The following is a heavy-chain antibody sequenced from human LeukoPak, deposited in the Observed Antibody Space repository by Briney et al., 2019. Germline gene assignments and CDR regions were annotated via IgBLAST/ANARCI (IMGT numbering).Heavy chain of an antibody. Sequence: ASVTVSCKASEYTFTGYYMHWVRQAPGQGVEWMGWINPNSGGTNYAQMFQGRVIMTRDTSITTAYMELSSLRSEDTAVYYCATAGGSVTGDAFDIWGQGTMVTVSS. CDR3: ATAGGSVTGDAFDI. CDR2: INPNSGGT. J-gene: IGHJ3*02. D-gene: IGHD5-18*01. CDR1: EYTFTGYY. V-gene: IGHV1-2*02.